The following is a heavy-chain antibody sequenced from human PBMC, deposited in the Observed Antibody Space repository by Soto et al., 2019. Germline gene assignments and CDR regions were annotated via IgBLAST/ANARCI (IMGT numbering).Heavy chain of an antibody. D-gene: IGHD3-3*01. J-gene: IGHJ4*02. Sequence: SETLSLTCPVSGGSISSYYWSWIRQPPGKGLEWIGYIYYSGSTNYNPSLKSRVTISVDTSKNQFSLKLSSVTAADTAVYYCARGLDFWSGYRPYYFDYWGQGTLVTVSS. CDR3: ARGLDFWSGYRPYYFDY. CDR1: GGSISSYY. CDR2: IYYSGST. V-gene: IGHV4-59*01.